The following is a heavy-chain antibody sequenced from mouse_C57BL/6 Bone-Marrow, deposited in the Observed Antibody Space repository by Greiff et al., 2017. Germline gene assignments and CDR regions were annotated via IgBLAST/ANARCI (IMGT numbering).Heavy chain of an antibody. D-gene: IGHD4-1*01. CDR2: IDPETGGT. Sequence: QVQLQQSGAELVRPGASVTLSCKASGYTFTDYEMHWVKQTPVHGLEWIGAIDPETGGTAYNQKFKGKAILTADKSSSTAYMELRSRTSADSAVYYCTGTWGYVDVWGTGTTVTVSS. J-gene: IGHJ1*03. CDR1: GYTFTDYE. CDR3: TGTWGYVDV. V-gene: IGHV1-15*01.